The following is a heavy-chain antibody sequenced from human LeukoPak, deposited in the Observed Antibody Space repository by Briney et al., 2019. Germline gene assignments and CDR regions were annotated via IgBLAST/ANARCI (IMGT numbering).Heavy chain of an antibody. Sequence: GGSLRLSCAASGFTFSSYGMHWVRQSPGRGLEWVSFLSFDGSNEFYADSLKGRFTISRDNSKDTLYLQMDSLRAEDTALYYCAREEHDYVWGSYRYYYYYGIDVWGQGTTVTVS. J-gene: IGHJ6*02. V-gene: IGHV3-30*03. CDR3: AREEHDYVWGSYRYYYYYGIDV. D-gene: IGHD3-16*02. CDR2: LSFDGSNE. CDR1: GFTFSSYG.